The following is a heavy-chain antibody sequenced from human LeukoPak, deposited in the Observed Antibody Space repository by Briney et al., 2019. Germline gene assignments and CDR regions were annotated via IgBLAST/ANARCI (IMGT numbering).Heavy chain of an antibody. J-gene: IGHJ4*02. CDR3: AKISSSSEPDFDY. CDR1: GFTFSRYA. Sequence: GGSLRLSCAASGFTFSRYAMHWVRQAPGKGLEWVAFIWPDGSKTYYADSVRGRFTISRDNSKNTLHLEMNTVRAEDTALYYCAKISSSSEPDFDYWGQGALVTVS. V-gene: IGHV3-30*02. CDR2: IWPDGSKT. D-gene: IGHD1-14*01.